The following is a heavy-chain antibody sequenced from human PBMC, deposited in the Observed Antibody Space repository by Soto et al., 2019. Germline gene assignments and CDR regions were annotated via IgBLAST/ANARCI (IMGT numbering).Heavy chain of an antibody. J-gene: IGHJ5*02. D-gene: IGHD2-15*01. CDR2: IYYSGST. CDR1: GGSISSGSYY. Sequence: SDTLSLTCTGSGGSISSGSYYLSWIRPPPGKGLEWIGYIYYSGSTYYNPSLKSRVTISVDTSKNQFSLKLSSVTAADTAVYYCARLVQLLQGRWFDPWGQGTLVTVSS. CDR3: ARLVQLLQGRWFDP. V-gene: IGHV4-30-4*02.